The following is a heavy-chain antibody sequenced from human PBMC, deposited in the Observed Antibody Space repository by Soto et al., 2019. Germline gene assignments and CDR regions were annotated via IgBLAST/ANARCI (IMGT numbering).Heavy chain of an antibody. CDR1: GYTFTSYG. CDR3: RSHWTTARPFDC. CDR2: ISAYNGNT. V-gene: IGHV1-18*01. Sequence: QVQLVQSGAEVKKPGASVKVSCKASGYTFTSYGISWVRQAPGQGLEWMGWISAYNGNTNYAQKLQGRVTMTTDTVPCTTYMKLRSLRYDGTVVNYGRSHWTTARPFDCWGQGTLVTVSS. D-gene: IGHD6-6*01. J-gene: IGHJ4*02.